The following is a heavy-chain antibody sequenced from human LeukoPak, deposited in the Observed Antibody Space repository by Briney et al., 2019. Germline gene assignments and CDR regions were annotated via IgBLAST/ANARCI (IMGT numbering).Heavy chain of an antibody. J-gene: IGHJ4*02. V-gene: IGHV1-69*13. D-gene: IGHD5-12*01. CDR1: GYVFTGYG. CDR3: ARLGSGYDPGDF. CDR2: IIPLFGPA. Sequence: ASVKVSCKASGYVFTGYGISWVRQAPGHGLEWMGGIIPLFGPANYAQKFQDRVTIIADESTTTAYMELSSLRSEDTAVDYCARLGSGYDPGDFWGQGTLVTVST.